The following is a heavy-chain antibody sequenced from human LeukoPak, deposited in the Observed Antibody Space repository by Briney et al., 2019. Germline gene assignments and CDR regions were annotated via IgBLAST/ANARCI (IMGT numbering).Heavy chain of an antibody. CDR3: ARPHSNGGLYY. V-gene: IGHV3-48*04. Sequence: PGGSLRLSCAASGFTFGSYSMNWVRQAPGKGLEWVSYISSSSTIYYADSVKGRFTISRDNAKNSLYLQMNSLRAEDTAVYYCARPHSNGGLYYWGQGTLVTVSS. CDR1: GFTFGSYS. J-gene: IGHJ4*02. CDR2: ISSSSTI. D-gene: IGHD2-8*01.